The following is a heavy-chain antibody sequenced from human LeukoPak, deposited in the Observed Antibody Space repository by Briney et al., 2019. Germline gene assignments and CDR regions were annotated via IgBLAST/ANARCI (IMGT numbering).Heavy chain of an antibody. J-gene: IGHJ4*02. CDR1: GFTFSSYG. D-gene: IGHD3-22*01. CDR3: ARAQTYYDSSGYYYFDY. V-gene: IGHV3-33*01. Sequence: GGSLRLSCAASGFTFSSYGMHWVRQAPGKGLEWVAVIWYDGSNKHYADSVKGRFTISRDNSKNTLYLQMNSLRAEDTAVYYCARAQTYYDSSGYYYFDYWGQGTLVTVSS. CDR2: IWYDGSNK.